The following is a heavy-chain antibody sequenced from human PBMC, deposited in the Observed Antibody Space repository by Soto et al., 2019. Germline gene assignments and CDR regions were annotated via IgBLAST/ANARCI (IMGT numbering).Heavy chain of an antibody. J-gene: IGHJ3*02. V-gene: IGHV1-24*01. Sequence: ASVKVSCKVSGYTLTELSMHWVRQAPGKGLEWMGGFDPEDGETIYAQKFQGRVTMTEDTSTDTAYMELSSLRSEDTAVYYCATGVLRYFDYGGGAFDIWGQGTMVTLSS. CDR1: GYTLTELS. D-gene: IGHD3-9*01. CDR3: ATGVLRYFDYGGGAFDI. CDR2: FDPEDGET.